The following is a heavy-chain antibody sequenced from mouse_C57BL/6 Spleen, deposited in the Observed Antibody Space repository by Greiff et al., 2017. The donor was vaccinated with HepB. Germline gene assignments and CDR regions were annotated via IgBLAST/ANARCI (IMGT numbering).Heavy chain of an antibody. J-gene: IGHJ4*01. CDR3: ARITTVGEGDD. CDR2: INPNNGGT. Sequence: EVQLQQSGPELVKPGASVKIPCKASGYTFTDYNMDWVKQSHGKSLEWIGDINPNNGGTIYNQKFKGKATLTVDKSSSTAYMELRSLTSEDTAVYYCARITTVGEGDDWGQGTSVTVSS. V-gene: IGHV1-18*01. D-gene: IGHD1-1*01. CDR1: GYTFTDYN.